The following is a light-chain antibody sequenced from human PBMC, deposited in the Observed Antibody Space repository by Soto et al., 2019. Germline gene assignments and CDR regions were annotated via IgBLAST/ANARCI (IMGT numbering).Light chain of an antibody. V-gene: IGLV2-14*01. J-gene: IGLJ1*01. CDR1: SSDVGVSNY. CDR2: EVC. CDR3: SSYTSSSIDYV. Sequence: QSALTQPASVSGSPGQSITISCTGTSSDVGVSNYVSWYQQHPGKAPKLMIYEVCNRPSGVSNRFSGSKSGNTASLTSSGLQAEDEADYYCSSYTSSSIDYVFGTGTKLTVL.